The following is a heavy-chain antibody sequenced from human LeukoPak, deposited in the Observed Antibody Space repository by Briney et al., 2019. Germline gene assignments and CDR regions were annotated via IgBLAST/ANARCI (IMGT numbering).Heavy chain of an antibody. J-gene: IGHJ4*02. V-gene: IGHV1-18*01. D-gene: IGHD6-13*01. Sequence: ASVKVSCKAPGYTFTSYGISWVRQAPGQGLEWMGWISAYNGNTNYAQKLQGRVTMTTDTSTSTAYMELRSLRSDDTAVYYCARDPAAAGYFDYWGQGTLVTVSS. CDR2: ISAYNGNT. CDR3: ARDPAAAGYFDY. CDR1: GYTFTSYG.